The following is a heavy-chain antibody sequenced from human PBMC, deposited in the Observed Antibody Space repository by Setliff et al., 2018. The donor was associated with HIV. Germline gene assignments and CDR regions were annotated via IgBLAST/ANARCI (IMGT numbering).Heavy chain of an antibody. CDR2: IYPGDSDT. J-gene: IGHJ3*02. Sequence: ESLKISCKGSGYSFTTNWIGWVRQMPGKGLEWMGVIYPGDSDTRYRPSFQGQVTISADKSISTAYRQWSRLKASDTAMYYCARGPLLDYDILTGYYHDAFDIWGQGTMVTVSS. V-gene: IGHV5-51*01. D-gene: IGHD3-9*01. CDR3: ARGPLLDYDILTGYYHDAFDI. CDR1: GYSFTTNW.